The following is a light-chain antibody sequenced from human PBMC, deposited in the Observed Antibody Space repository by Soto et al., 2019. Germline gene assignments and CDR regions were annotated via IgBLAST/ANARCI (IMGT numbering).Light chain of an antibody. J-gene: IGKJ5*01. CDR1: QSISSN. Sequence: EIVMTQSPPTLSVSPGERAALSCRASQSISSNLAWYQQKPGQAPRLLIYGASTRATGIPARFSGSGSGTEFTLTISSLQSEDFAVYYCQQRNVWPPVTFGQGTRLEIK. V-gene: IGKV3D-15*01. CDR2: GAS. CDR3: QQRNVWPPVT.